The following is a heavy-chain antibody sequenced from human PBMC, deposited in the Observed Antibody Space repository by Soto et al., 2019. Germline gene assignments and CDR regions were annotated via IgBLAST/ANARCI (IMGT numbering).Heavy chain of an antibody. D-gene: IGHD4-4*01. V-gene: IGHV1-18*04. J-gene: IGHJ4*02. Sequence: GASVKVSCKASGYTFTSYGISWVRQAPGQGLEWMGWISAYNGNTNYAQKLQGRVTMTTDTSTSTAYMELRSLRSDDTAVYYCARDQAAIRLDHSCWPIWGKGTLVTVSS. CDR1: GYTFTSYG. CDR3: ARDQAAIRLDHSCWPI. CDR2: ISAYNGNT.